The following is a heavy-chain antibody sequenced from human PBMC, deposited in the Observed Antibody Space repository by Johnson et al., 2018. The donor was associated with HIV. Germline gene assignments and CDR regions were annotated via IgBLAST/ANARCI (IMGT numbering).Heavy chain of an antibody. CDR3: ARGGGVVGNAFDI. CDR1: GFTFSSYW. Sequence: VQLVESGGGLVQPGGSLRLSCAASGFTFSSYWMSWVRQAPGKGLDWVANIKHDGSEKYYVDSVKGRFTISRDNAKNSLYLQMNSLRAEDTAVYYCARGGGVVGNAFDIWGQGTMVTVSS. D-gene: IGHD1-26*01. J-gene: IGHJ3*02. V-gene: IGHV3-7*01. CDR2: IKHDGSEK.